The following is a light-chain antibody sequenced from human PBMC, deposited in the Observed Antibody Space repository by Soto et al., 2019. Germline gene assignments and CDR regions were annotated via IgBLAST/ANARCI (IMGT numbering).Light chain of an antibody. CDR2: GNT. J-gene: IGLJ3*02. V-gene: IGLV1-40*01. CDR3: QSYDSSLSGWV. CDR1: SSNIGAGYP. Sequence: QAVVTQPPSVSGAPGQRVTVSCIGSSSNIGAGYPVQWYQQLPGTAPQLLIYGNTNRHSGVPDRFSGSKSGTSASLAITGLQAEDEADYYCQSYDSSLSGWVFGRGTKVTVL.